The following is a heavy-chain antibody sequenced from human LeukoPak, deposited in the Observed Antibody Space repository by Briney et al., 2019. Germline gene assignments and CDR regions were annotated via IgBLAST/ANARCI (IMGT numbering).Heavy chain of an antibody. Sequence: GGSLRLSCAASGFTFNDYYMTWIRQAPGKGLEWISYISDSGSSTNYAASVKGRFTISRDNAKNTLYLQMNSLRAEDTAVYYCARWYRPGYSYPPSYFDYWGQGTLVTVSS. V-gene: IGHV3-11*06. J-gene: IGHJ4*02. CDR1: GFTFNDYY. D-gene: IGHD5-18*01. CDR2: ISDSGSST. CDR3: ARWYRPGYSYPPSYFDY.